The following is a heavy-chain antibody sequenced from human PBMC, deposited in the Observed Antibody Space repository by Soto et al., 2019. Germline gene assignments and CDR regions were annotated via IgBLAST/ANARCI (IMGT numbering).Heavy chain of an antibody. CDR3: AHRAGLQGNWNGGYFDF. Sequence: QITLKESGPTRVRPTQTLTLTCTFSGFSLSTSGVGVGWIRQPPGKALERLALIYWDDDKRYSPSLKSRLTINKDTSKNQVVLTMTNMGPVDTAPYYCAHRAGLQGNWNGGYFDFWGQGALVTISS. CDR1: GFSLSTSGVG. V-gene: IGHV2-5*02. CDR2: IYWDDDK. J-gene: IGHJ4*02. D-gene: IGHD1-1*01.